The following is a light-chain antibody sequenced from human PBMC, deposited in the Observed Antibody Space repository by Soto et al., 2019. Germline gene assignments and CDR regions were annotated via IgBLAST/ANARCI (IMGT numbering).Light chain of an antibody. Sequence: DIQMTQSPSTLPASIGDRVTITFRSSQSISSWLAWYQQKPGKAPKRLIYAASTLQSGVPSRFSGSGSGTEFTLTISSLQPEDFATYYCLQHNTYPWTFGQGTKVDIK. V-gene: IGKV1-5*01. CDR1: QSISSW. CDR3: LQHNTYPWT. CDR2: AAS. J-gene: IGKJ1*01.